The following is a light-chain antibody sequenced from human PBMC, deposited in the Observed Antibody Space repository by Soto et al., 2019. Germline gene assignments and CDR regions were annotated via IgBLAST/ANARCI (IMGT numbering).Light chain of an antibody. CDR1: QSVSYNC. CDR3: QQYGDSPFT. CDR2: GVS. Sequence: EIVLTQSPGTLSFSPGERATLTCRASQSVSYNCLAWYQQKPGQAPRLLIYGVSSRATGIPDRFSGSGSGTDFTLTISRLEPEDVAVYYCQQYGDSPFTFGPGTKVDLK. V-gene: IGKV3-20*01. J-gene: IGKJ3*01.